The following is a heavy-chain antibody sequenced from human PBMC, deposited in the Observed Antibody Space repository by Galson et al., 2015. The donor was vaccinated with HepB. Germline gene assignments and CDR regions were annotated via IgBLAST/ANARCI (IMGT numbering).Heavy chain of an antibody. V-gene: IGHV4-39*01. CDR2: IYYSGNT. D-gene: IGHD6-13*01. CDR3: ARLGEDPTTYSSSWFFQR. J-gene: IGHJ1*01. Sequence: SETLSLTCTVSGGSIRSSSNYWGWIRQTPGKGLEWIGSIYYSGNTYYNPSLKSRVTISVDTSKNQFSLKLSSVAAADTAMYYCARLGEDPTTYSSSWFFQRWGQGILVTVSS. CDR1: GGSIRSSSNY.